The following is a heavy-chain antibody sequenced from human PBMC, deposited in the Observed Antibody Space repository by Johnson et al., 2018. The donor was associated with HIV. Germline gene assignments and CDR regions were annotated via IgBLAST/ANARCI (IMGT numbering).Heavy chain of an antibody. Sequence: VQLVESGGGLVQPGGSLRLSCAASGFTFSSYDMHWVRQATGKGLEWVSAIGTAGDTYYPGSVKGRFIISRDNSKNTLYVQMNRLRTEDTAVYFCAKGRSGGSGAFDIWGQVTMVTVSS. CDR1: GFTFSSYD. D-gene: IGHD3-10*01. CDR3: AKGRSGGSGAFDI. J-gene: IGHJ3*02. V-gene: IGHV3-13*01. CDR2: IGTAGDT.